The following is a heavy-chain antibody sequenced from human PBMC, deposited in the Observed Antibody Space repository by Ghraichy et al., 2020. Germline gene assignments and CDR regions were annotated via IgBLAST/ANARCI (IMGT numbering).Heavy chain of an antibody. V-gene: IGHV4-34*01. D-gene: IGHD1-1*01. CDR1: GGSFSDYD. J-gene: IGHJ5*02. Sequence: SETLSLTCAVYGGSFSDYDWTWIRQPPGKGLEWIGEINDSGSIDYNASLKSRVSISLDTSKNQFSLKLSSVTAADTAVYFCARVVFSNNLTAVQWFDPWGQGTLVIVSS. CDR2: INDSGSI. CDR3: ARVVFSNNLTAVQWFDP.